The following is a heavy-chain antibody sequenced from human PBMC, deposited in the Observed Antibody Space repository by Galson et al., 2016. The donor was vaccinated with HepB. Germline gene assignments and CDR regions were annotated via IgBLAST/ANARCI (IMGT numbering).Heavy chain of an antibody. V-gene: IGHV1-3*04. CDR3: ARDSGSPNWFDP. D-gene: IGHD1-26*01. Sequence: SVKVSCKASGYTFTSYAMHWVRQAPGQRLEWMGWINTGNGNTKYSQKFQGRVTISRDTSASTAYTELRSLRAEDTAVYYCARDSGSPNWFDPWGQGTLVTVSS. J-gene: IGHJ5*02. CDR2: INTGNGNT. CDR1: GYTFTSYA.